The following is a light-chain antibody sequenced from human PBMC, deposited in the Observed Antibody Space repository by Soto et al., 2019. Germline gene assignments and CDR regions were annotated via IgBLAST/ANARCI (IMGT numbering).Light chain of an antibody. CDR1: QDIRNN. CDR3: QQSYSTLSWT. Sequence: DIQMTQSPPSLSASIGDRVTITCQASQDIRNNLNWYQQKPGEAPKLLIYDVSNLQTGVPSRFSGSGSGTDFTLIISSLQPEDFAAYYCQQSYSTLSWTFGQGTKVDIK. CDR2: DVS. J-gene: IGKJ1*01. V-gene: IGKV1-39*01.